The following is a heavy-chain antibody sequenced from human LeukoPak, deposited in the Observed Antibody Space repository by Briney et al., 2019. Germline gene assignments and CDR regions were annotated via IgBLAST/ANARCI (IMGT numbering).Heavy chain of an antibody. J-gene: IGHJ4*02. CDR3: ARDMIHYDFWSGYYPSPGFDY. CDR2: IWYDGSNK. V-gene: IGHV3-33*01. CDR1: GFTFSSYG. D-gene: IGHD3-3*01. Sequence: AGGSLRLSCAASGFTFSSYGMHWVRQAPGKGLEWVAVIWYDGSNKYYADSVKGRFTISRDNSKNTLYLQMNSLRAEDTAVYYCARDMIHYDFWSGYYPSPGFDYWGQGTLVTVSS.